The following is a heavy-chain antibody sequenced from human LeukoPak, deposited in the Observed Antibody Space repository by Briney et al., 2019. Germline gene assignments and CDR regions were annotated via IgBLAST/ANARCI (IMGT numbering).Heavy chain of an antibody. CDR1: GGSISSGGYY. V-gene: IGHV4-31*03. Sequence: PSETLSLTCTVSGGSISSGGYYWSWIRQHPGTGLEWIGYIYYSGSTYYNPSLKSRVTISVDTSKNQFSLKLSSVTAADTAVYYCARKYPDHWFDPWGQGTLVTVSS. J-gene: IGHJ5*02. CDR2: IYYSGST. D-gene: IGHD6-6*01. CDR3: ARKYPDHWFDP.